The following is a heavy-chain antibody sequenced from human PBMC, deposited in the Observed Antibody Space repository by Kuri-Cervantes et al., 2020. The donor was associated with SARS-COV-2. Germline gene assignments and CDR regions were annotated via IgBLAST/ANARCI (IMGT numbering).Heavy chain of an antibody. CDR3: AKDHTHYYDSRGYYFYSYYFDY. CDR2: ISYDGTNK. Sequence: GGSLRLSCAASGFTFSSYGMHWVRQAPGKGLAWVAVISYDGTNKYYADSVKGRFTISRDNSKNTLYLQMNSLRAEGTAVYYCAKDHTHYYDSRGYYFYSYYFDYWGQGTLVTVSS. V-gene: IGHV3-30*18. CDR1: GFTFSSYG. J-gene: IGHJ4*02. D-gene: IGHD3-22*01.